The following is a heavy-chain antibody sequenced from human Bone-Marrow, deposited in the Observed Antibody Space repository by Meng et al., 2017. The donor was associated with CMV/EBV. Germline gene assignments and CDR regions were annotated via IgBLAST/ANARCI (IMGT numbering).Heavy chain of an antibody. Sequence: ASVKVSCKASGYTFTSYGISWVRQAPGQGLEWMGWISAYNGNTNYAQKLQGRVTMTTDTSTSTAYMELRSLRSDDTAVYYCARVEIQLWFSSYYYYGMDVWGQGPTVPFSS. D-gene: IGHD5-18*01. CDR2: ISAYNGNT. CDR3: ARVEIQLWFSSYYYYGMDV. V-gene: IGHV1-18*01. CDR1: GYTFTSYG. J-gene: IGHJ6*02.